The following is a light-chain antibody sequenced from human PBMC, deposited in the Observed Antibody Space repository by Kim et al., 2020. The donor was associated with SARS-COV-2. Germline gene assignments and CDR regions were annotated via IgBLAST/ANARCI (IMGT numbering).Light chain of an antibody. CDR2: QDS. Sequence: SPGQTASITCSGDKSGDKYACWYQQKPGQSPVLVIYQDSKRPSGIPERFSGSNSGNTATLTISGTQAMDEADYYCQAWDSSTWVFGGGTQLTVL. CDR3: QAWDSSTWV. V-gene: IGLV3-1*01. J-gene: IGLJ3*02. CDR1: KSGDKY.